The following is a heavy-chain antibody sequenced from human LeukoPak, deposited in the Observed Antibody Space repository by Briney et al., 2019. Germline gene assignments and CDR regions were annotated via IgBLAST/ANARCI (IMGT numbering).Heavy chain of an antibody. CDR3: ARDQYDYVWGSYRPYFDY. Sequence: GASVKVSCKASGYTFTSYGISWVRHAPGQGLEWMGSISPYNGNTNYAQKLQGRVTMTTDTSTSTAYMELRSLRSDDTAVYYCARDQYDYVWGSYRPYFDYWGQGTLVTVSS. V-gene: IGHV1-18*01. CDR2: ISPYNGNT. J-gene: IGHJ4*02. D-gene: IGHD3-16*02. CDR1: GYTFTSYG.